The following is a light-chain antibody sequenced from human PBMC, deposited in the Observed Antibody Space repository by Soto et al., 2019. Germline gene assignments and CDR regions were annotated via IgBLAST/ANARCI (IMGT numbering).Light chain of an antibody. Sequence: EIVMTQSPATLSVSPRERATLSCRASQRISSNLAWYQQKPGQAPRLLIYGASTRATGIPERFSGSESGTEFTLTISSLQSEDFAVYYCQQYNNWPPAYTFGQGTKVDIK. J-gene: IGKJ2*01. V-gene: IGKV3-15*01. CDR2: GAS. CDR1: QRISSN. CDR3: QQYNNWPPAYT.